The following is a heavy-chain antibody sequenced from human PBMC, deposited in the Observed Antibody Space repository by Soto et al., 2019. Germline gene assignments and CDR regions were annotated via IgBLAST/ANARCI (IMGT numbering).Heavy chain of an antibody. J-gene: IGHJ6*04. CDR1: GGSFSGYY. CDR2: INHSGST. CDR3: ARGLGYCTNGVCYFDPPRADV. V-gene: IGHV4-34*01. Sequence: SETLSLTCAVYGGSFSGYYWSWIRQPPGKGLEWIGEINHSGSTNYNPSLKSRVTISVDTSKNQFSLKLSSVTAADTAVYYCARGLGYCTNGVCYFDPPRADVWGKGTTVTVSS. D-gene: IGHD2-8*01.